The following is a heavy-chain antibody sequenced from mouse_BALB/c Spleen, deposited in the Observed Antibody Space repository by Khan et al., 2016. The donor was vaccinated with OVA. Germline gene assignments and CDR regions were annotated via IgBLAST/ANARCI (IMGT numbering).Heavy chain of an antibody. CDR3: ARQPDNQYNIMDY. J-gene: IGHJ4*01. CDR2: IWSDGST. V-gene: IGHV2-6-1*01. Sequence: QVQLKQSGPGLVAPSQSLSITCTISGFSLTNYGVHWVRQPPGKGLEWLVVIWSDGSTTYNSALNSRLTISKDNSKSQVFLKMNSLQTDDTAMYFCARQPDNQYNIMDYWGQGTSVTVSS. CDR1: GFSLTNYG.